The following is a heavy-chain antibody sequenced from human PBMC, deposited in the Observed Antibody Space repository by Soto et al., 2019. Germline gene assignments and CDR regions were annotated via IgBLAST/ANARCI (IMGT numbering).Heavy chain of an antibody. CDR3: ARRVDFSSRYYTHYYYYYGMDV. V-gene: IGHV4-39*01. D-gene: IGHD3-3*01. Sequence: SETLSLTCTVSGGSISSSSYYWGWIRQPPGKGLEWIGSIYYSGSTYYNPSLKSRVTISVDTSKNQFSLKLSSVTAADTAVYYCARRVDFSSRYYTHYYYYYGMDVWGQGTTVTVSS. CDR2: IYYSGST. J-gene: IGHJ6*02. CDR1: GGSISSSSYY.